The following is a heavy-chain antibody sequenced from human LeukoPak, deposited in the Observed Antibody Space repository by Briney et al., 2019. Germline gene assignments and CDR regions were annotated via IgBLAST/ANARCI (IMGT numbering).Heavy chain of an antibody. CDR3: AREDSLYSSSAFDI. D-gene: IGHD3-22*01. CDR1: GGSISSYY. J-gene: IGHJ3*02. CDR2: IYYSGST. V-gene: IGHV4-59*01. Sequence: SETLSLTCTVSGGSISSYYWSWIRQPPGKGLEWIGYIYYSGSTNYNPSLKSRVTISVDTSKNQFSLKLSSVTAADTAVYYCAREDSLYSSSAFDIWGQGTMVTVSS.